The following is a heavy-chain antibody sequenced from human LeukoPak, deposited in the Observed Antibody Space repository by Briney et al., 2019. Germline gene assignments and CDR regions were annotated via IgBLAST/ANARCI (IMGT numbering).Heavy chain of an antibody. Sequence: GGSLRLSCAASGFTFSSYGMHWVRQAPGKGLEWVAFIRYDGSNKYYADSVKGRFTISRDNSKNTLYLQMNSLRAEDTAVYYYAKDHYYDFWSGYRPQYFDYWGQGTLVTVSS. CDR1: GFTFSSYG. V-gene: IGHV3-30*02. D-gene: IGHD3-3*01. CDR3: AKDHYYDFWSGYRPQYFDY. CDR2: IRYDGSNK. J-gene: IGHJ4*02.